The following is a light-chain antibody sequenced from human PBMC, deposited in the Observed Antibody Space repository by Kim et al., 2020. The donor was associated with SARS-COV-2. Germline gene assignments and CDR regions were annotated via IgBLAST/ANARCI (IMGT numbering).Light chain of an antibody. J-gene: IGLJ2*01. CDR1: SSNVGSKS. CDR3: AAWDDNLNGVV. CDR2: STN. V-gene: IGLV1-44*01. Sequence: QSALTQPPAVSGTPGQGVAIFCSGSSSNVGSKSVNWYQQLPGTAPKLLIYSTNERPSGVPDRFFGSKSGTSASLAISGLQSEDEADYYCAAWDDNLNGVVFGGGTQLTVL.